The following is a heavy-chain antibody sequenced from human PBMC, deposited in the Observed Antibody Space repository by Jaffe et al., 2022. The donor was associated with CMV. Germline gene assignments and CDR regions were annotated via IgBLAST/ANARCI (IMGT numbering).Heavy chain of an antibody. J-gene: IGHJ6*03. Sequence: EVQLVESGGGLVQPGGSLRLSCAASGFTFSSYAMSWVRQAPGKGLEWVSAISGSGGSTYYADSVKGRFTISRDNSKNTLYLQMNSLRAEDTAVYYCAKSPFGELLSGYYYYMDVWGKGTTVTVSS. CDR3: AKSPFGELLSGYYYYMDV. CDR2: ISGSGGST. V-gene: IGHV3-23*04. CDR1: GFTFSSYA. D-gene: IGHD3-10*01.